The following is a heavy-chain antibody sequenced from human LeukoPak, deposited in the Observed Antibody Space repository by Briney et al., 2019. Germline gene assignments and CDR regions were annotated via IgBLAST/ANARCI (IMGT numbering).Heavy chain of an antibody. CDR2: IQNTGGT. D-gene: IGHD6-19*01. J-gene: IGHJ4*02. Sequence: SETLSLTCTVSSAAISSYYWGWIRQSPGKGLEWVGYIQNTGGTNYNPSLKSRVSISKDTSKNQFSLQVRSVTAADTAVYYCVKHGSGWSFDYWGQGTLVTVSS. V-gene: IGHV4-59*01. CDR1: SAAISSYY. CDR3: VKHGSGWSFDY.